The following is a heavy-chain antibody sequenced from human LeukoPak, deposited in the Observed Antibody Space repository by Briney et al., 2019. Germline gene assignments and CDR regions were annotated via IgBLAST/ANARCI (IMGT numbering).Heavy chain of an antibody. V-gene: IGHV3-48*01. CDR1: GFTFSSYS. Sequence: GGSLRLSCAASGFTFSSYSMNWVRQAPGKGLEWVSYISSSSSTIYYADSVKGRFTISRDNAKNSLYLQMNSLRAEDTAVYYCARGMIGYYYCGMDVWGQGTTVTVSS. CDR3: ARGMIGYYYCGMDV. CDR2: ISSSSSTI. J-gene: IGHJ6*02. D-gene: IGHD3-16*01.